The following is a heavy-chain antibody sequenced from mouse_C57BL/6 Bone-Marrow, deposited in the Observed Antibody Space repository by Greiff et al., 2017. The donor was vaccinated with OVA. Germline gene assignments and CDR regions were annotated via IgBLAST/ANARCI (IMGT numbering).Heavy chain of an antibody. Sequence: EVQLQQSGTVLARPGASVKMSCKTSGYTFTSYWLHWVKQRPGQGLEWIGAIYPGNSDTSYNQKFKGKAKLTAVTSASTAYMELSSLTNEDSAVYYCTNYYGSSWFAYWGQGTLVTVSA. D-gene: IGHD1-1*01. J-gene: IGHJ3*01. CDR2: IYPGNSDT. CDR1: GYTFTSYW. CDR3: TNYYGSSWFAY. V-gene: IGHV1-5*01.